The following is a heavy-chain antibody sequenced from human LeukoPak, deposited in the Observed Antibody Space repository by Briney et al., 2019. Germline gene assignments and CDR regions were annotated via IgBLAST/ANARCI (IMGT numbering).Heavy chain of an antibody. CDR2: INHSGST. V-gene: IGHV4-34*01. Sequence: PSETLSLTCTVSGGSISSYYWSWIRQPPGKGLEWIGEINHSGSTNYNPSLKSRVTISVDTSKNQFSLKLSSVTAADTAVYYCARGRSSGWYSLFDYWGQGTLVTVSS. CDR1: GGSISSYY. J-gene: IGHJ4*02. CDR3: ARGRSSGWYSLFDY. D-gene: IGHD6-19*01.